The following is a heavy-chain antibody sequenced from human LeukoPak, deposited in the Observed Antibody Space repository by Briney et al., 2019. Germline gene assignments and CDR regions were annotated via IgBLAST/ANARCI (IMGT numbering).Heavy chain of an antibody. CDR2: ISWNSGSI. CDR3: ASPYYDYWSTYSGY. Sequence: GGSLRLSCAASGFTFDDYAMHWVRQAPGKGLEWVSGISWNSGSIGYADSVKGRFTISRDNAKNSLYLQMNSLRAEDTAVYYCASPYYDYWSTYSGYWGQGTLITVSS. J-gene: IGHJ4*02. D-gene: IGHD3-3*01. CDR1: GFTFDDYA. V-gene: IGHV3-9*01.